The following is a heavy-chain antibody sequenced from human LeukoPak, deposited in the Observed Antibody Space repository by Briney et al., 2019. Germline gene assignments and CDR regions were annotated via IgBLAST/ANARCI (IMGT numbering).Heavy chain of an antibody. CDR3: AKIVPAAPPAEGFVY. J-gene: IGHJ4*02. D-gene: IGHD2-2*01. Sequence: PGGSLRLSCAASGITFSSYGMHWVRQAPGKGLEWVAFIRYDGSNKYYADSVKGRFTISRDNSKNTLYLQMNSLRAEDTAVYYCAKIVPAAPPAEGFVYWGQGTLVTVSS. V-gene: IGHV3-30*02. CDR2: IRYDGSNK. CDR1: GITFSSYG.